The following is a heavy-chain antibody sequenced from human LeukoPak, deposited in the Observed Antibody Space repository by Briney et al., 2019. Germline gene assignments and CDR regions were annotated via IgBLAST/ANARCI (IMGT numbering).Heavy chain of an antibody. CDR3: ARICSSTDCLIPD. J-gene: IGHJ4*02. CDR2: INSDASDT. D-gene: IGHD2-2*01. V-gene: IGHV3-74*01. CDR1: GFTFSRHW. Sequence: GGSLRLSCAASGFTFSRHWMHWVRQAPGKGLVWISRINSDASDTNYADFVKGRFTISRDNAKNTVYLQINSLRDEDTAVYHCARICSSTDCLIPDWGQGTLVTVSS.